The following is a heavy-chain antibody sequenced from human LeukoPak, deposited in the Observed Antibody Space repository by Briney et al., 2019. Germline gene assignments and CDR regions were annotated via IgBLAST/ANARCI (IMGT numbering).Heavy chain of an antibody. Sequence: SETLSLTCAVYGGSFSGYYWSWIRQPPGKGLEWIGEINHSGSTNYNPSLKSRVTISVDTSKNQFSLKLSSVTAADTAVYYCARGGGYIAAAFDYWGQGTLVTVSS. V-gene: IGHV4-34*01. CDR2: INHSGST. D-gene: IGHD6-13*01. CDR1: GGSFSGYY. J-gene: IGHJ4*02. CDR3: ARGGGYIAAAFDY.